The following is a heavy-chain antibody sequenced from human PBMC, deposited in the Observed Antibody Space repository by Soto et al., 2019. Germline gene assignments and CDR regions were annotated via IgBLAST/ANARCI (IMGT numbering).Heavy chain of an antibody. CDR3: ARVPEY. Sequence: SETLSLTCAVSGGSISSGGYSWSWIRQPPGKGLEWVGYMYHSGSTYYNPSLKSRVTISIDRSKNQFSLKLSSVTAADTAVYYCARVPEYWGQGILVTVSS. V-gene: IGHV4-30-2*01. J-gene: IGHJ4*02. CDR1: GGSISSGGYS. D-gene: IGHD2-2*01. CDR2: MYHSGST.